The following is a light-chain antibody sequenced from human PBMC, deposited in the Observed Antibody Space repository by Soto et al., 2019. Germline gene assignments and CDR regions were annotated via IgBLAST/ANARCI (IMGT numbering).Light chain of an antibody. V-gene: IGKV3-20*01. Sequence: ETVLTQSPGTLSLSPGERATLSCRASQSVSSSYLAWYQQKPGQAPRLLIYDASSRATGIPDRFSGGGSGTDFTLTISRLEPEDFAVYYCQQFSRYPLTFGGGTKVDIK. J-gene: IGKJ4*01. CDR1: QSVSSSY. CDR2: DAS. CDR3: QQFSRYPLT.